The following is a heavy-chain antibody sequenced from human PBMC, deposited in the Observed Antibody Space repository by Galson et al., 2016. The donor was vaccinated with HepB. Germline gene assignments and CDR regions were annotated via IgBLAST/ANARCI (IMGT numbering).Heavy chain of an antibody. CDR1: GSTFRNYG. J-gene: IGHJ2*01. CDR3: AKDSVTDYGPEEWYFDL. CDR2: IWYDGSHT. Sequence: SLRLSCAASGSTFRNYGMHWVRQAPGKGLEWVAVIWYDGSHTYYADSVKGRFTISRDNSKKTLYLQMNSLKADDTAVYYCAKDSVTDYGPEEWYFDLWGRGTLVTVSS. D-gene: IGHD3-16*01. V-gene: IGHV3-33*06.